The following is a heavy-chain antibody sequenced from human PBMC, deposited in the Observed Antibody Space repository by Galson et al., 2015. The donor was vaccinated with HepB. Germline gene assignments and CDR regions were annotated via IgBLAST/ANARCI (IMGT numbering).Heavy chain of an antibody. CDR3: ARPMGSSGWNNWFDP. CDR2: IIPIFGTA. CDR1: GGTFSSYA. Sequence: SVKVSCKASGGTFSSYAISWVRQAPGQGLEWMGGIIPIFGTANYAQKFQGRVTITADESTSTAYMELSSLRSEDTAVYYCARPMGSSGWNNWFDPWGQGTLVTVSS. V-gene: IGHV1-69*13. J-gene: IGHJ5*02. D-gene: IGHD1-26*01.